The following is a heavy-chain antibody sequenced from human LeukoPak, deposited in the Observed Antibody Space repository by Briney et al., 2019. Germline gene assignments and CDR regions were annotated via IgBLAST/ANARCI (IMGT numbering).Heavy chain of an antibody. CDR1: GYTLTELS. D-gene: IGHD2-2*01. CDR2: FDPEDGET. V-gene: IGHV1-24*01. Sequence: GASVKVSCKVSGYTLTELSMHWVRQAPGKGLEWVGGFDPEDGETIYAQKLQGRVTMTTDTSTSTAYMELRSLRSDDTAVYYCARARRDCSSTSCYEGFDYWGQGTLVTVSS. CDR3: ARARRDCSSTSCYEGFDY. J-gene: IGHJ4*02.